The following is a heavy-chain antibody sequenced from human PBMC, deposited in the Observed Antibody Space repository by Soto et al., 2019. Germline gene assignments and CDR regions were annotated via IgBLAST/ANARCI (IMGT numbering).Heavy chain of an antibody. V-gene: IGHV4-34*01. CDR3: ARGGDYDILTGYYRKYYSHYGMDV. Sequence: PSETLSLSCAGYGGSLSGYYWSWIRQPPGKGLEWIGEINHSGSTNYNPSLKSRVTISVDTSKNQFSLKLSSVTAADTAVYYCARGGDYDILTGYYRKYYSHYGMDVWGQGTTVTVSS. D-gene: IGHD3-9*01. CDR2: INHSGST. CDR1: GGSLSGYY. J-gene: IGHJ6*02.